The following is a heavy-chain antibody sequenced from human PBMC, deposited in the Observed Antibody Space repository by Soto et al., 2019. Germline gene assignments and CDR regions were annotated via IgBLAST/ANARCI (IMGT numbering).Heavy chain of an antibody. V-gene: IGHV3-72*01. Sequence: EVQLVESGGGLVQPAGSLRLSCAASGVTCSDHYMDWVRQAPGTGMEWVGRIKNQANSYTTDYAAPVKGKAIISRDYSMYSVFLQMNRRKTAYTAVYYRTGERVGGCRSSEYWGKGILVNVS. CDR3: TGERVGGCRSSEY. D-gene: IGHD6-25*01. CDR2: IKNQANSYTT. CDR1: GVTCSDHY. J-gene: IGHJ4*02.